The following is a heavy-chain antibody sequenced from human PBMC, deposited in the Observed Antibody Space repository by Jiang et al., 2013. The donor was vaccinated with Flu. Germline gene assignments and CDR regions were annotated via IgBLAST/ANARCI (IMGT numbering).Heavy chain of an antibody. CDR3: TTGDWNYLLWGNY. CDR1: GGSISSSNW. V-gene: IGHV4-4*03. CDR2: IYHSGST. J-gene: IGHJ4*02. Sequence: GSGLVKPPGTLSLTCAVSGGSISSSNWWSWVRQPPGKGLKWIGEIYHSGSTNYNPSLKSRVTTSVDKSKNQFSLKLSSVTAADTAVYYCTTGDWNYLLWGNYWGQGTLVTVSS. D-gene: IGHD1-7*01.